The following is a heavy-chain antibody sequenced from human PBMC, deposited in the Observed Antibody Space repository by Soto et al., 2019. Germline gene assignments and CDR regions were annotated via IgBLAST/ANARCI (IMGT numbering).Heavy chain of an antibody. CDR1: GFSFSTYW. J-gene: IGHJ6*03. D-gene: IGHD3-3*01. CDR2: IKQDGSDK. Sequence: GGSLRLSCAASGFSFSTYWVTWVRQAPVKGLEWVANIKQDGSDKYYVDSVRGRFTISRDSAKNSVYLQMNSLRAEDTAVYFCARVAHITIFGVDYYYMDVWGKGTTVTVSS. V-gene: IGHV3-7*01. CDR3: ARVAHITIFGVDYYYMDV.